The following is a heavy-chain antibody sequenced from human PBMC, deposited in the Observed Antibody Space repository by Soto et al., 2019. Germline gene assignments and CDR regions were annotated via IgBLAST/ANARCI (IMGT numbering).Heavy chain of an antibody. V-gene: IGHV3-30-3*01. CDR2: ISYDGSNK. Sequence: QVQLVESGGGVVQPGRSLRLSCAASGFTFSSYAMHWVRQAPGKGLEWGAVISYDGSNKYYADSVKGRFTISRDNSKNTLYLQMNSLRAEDTAVYYCAREGGSGSCLDYWGQGTLVTVSS. CDR3: AREGGSGSCLDY. CDR1: GFTFSSYA. J-gene: IGHJ4*02. D-gene: IGHD3-10*01.